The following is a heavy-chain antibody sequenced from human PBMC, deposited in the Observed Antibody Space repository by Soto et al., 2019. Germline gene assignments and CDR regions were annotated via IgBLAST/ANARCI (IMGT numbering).Heavy chain of an antibody. Sequence: QITLKESGPTLVKPTQTLTLTCSFSGFSLSTRGVGVGWIRQPPGKALEWLALIFWDDDKWYSPSLRSRLTVTEDTSKNQVVLTMPNMDPVDTATYYCAHRSRGYAYYFDRWGQGTLVTVSS. CDR2: IFWDDDK. V-gene: IGHV2-5*02. CDR1: GFSLSTRGVG. D-gene: IGHD5-12*01. CDR3: AHRSRGYAYYFDR. J-gene: IGHJ4*02.